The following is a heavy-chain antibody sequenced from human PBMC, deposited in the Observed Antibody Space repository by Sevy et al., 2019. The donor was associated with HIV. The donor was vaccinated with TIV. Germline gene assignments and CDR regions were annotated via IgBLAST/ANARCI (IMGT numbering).Heavy chain of an antibody. J-gene: IGHJ4*02. Sequence: GGSLRLSCEASGFSFSNYAMNWVRQAPGKGLEWVSGTSGSGGSTYYADSVKGRFTISRDNSKNTLYLQMNSLRAEDTAVYSCAKDGESYVWGSHYDYWGQGTLVTVSS. CDR1: GFSFSNYA. D-gene: IGHD3-16*01. CDR3: AKDGESYVWGSHYDY. V-gene: IGHV3-23*01. CDR2: TSGSGGST.